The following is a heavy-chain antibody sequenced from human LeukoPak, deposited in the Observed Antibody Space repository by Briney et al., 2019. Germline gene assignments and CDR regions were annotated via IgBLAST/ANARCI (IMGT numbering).Heavy chain of an antibody. CDR3: TRDLNHDSSG. V-gene: IGHV3-7*01. CDR2: IKTDGSTT. CDR1: GFSFSTYW. Sequence: GGSLRLSCAASGFSFSTYWMTWVRQAPGKGLECVANIKTDGSTTYYLVSVKGRFTISRNSARSILYLQMNSLRVEDTAVYYCTRDLNHDSSGWGQGTLVTVSS. D-gene: IGHD3-22*01. J-gene: IGHJ4*02.